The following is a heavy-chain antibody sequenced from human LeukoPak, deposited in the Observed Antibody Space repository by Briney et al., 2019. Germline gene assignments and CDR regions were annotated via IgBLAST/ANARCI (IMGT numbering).Heavy chain of an antibody. CDR3: ARVATAGTYYFDY. D-gene: IGHD6-13*01. Sequence: SETLSLTCTVSGGSISSSSYYWGWIRQPPGKGLEWIGSIYYSGNTYSNPSLKSRVTISVDTSKNQFSLKLSSVTAADTAVYYCARVATAGTYYFDYWGQGTLVTVSS. CDR1: GGSISSSSYY. V-gene: IGHV4-39*07. CDR2: IYYSGNT. J-gene: IGHJ4*02.